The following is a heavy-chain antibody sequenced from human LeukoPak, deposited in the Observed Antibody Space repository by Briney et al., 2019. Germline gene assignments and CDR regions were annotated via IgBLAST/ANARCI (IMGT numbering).Heavy chain of an antibody. CDR1: GFTFRSYA. J-gene: IGHJ4*02. V-gene: IGHV3-23*01. D-gene: IGHD6-19*01. Sequence: GGSLRLSCAASGFTFRSYAMNWVRQAPGKGLEWVSSISGSGGSTYYADSVKGRFTISRDNSKNTLYLQMNSLRAEDTAVYYCAKDSDSSGWYYFKVWGQGTLVTVSS. CDR3: AKDSDSSGWYYFKV. CDR2: ISGSGGST.